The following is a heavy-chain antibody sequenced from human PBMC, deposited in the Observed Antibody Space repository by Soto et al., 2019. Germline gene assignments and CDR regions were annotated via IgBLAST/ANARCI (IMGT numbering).Heavy chain of an antibody. CDR3: ARGFDFWSGYTRHGMDV. CDR1: GGTFSSYA. CDR2: IIPIFGTP. D-gene: IGHD3-3*01. Sequence: QVQLVQSGAEVKKPGSSVKVSCKASGGTFSSYAISWVRQAPGQGLEWMGGIIPIFGTPNYAQKFQGRVTITADKSTSTAYMELSSLRSEDTAVYYCARGFDFWSGYTRHGMDVWGQGTTVTVSS. V-gene: IGHV1-69*06. J-gene: IGHJ6*02.